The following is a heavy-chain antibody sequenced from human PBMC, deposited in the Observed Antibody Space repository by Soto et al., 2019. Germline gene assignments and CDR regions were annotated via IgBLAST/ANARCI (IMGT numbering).Heavy chain of an antibody. J-gene: IGHJ6*03. D-gene: IGHD1-1*01. Sequence: SETLSLTCTVSGGSISSYYWSWIRQPPGKGLEWIGYIYYSGSTNYNPSLKSRVTISVDTSKNQFSLKLSSVTAADTAVYYCARSFFLERAYYYYYMDFWGKGSTVTVSS. CDR2: IYYSGST. V-gene: IGHV4-59*08. CDR1: GGSISSYY. CDR3: ARSFFLERAYYYYYMDF.